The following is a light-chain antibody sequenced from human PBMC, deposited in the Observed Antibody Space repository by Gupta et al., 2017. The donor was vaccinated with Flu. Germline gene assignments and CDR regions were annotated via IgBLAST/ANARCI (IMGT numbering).Light chain of an antibody. Sequence: DIQLTQSPSTLSASAGDRVTITCRASQNINSWLAWYQQKPGKAPKFLIYKASSLQSGVPSRFSGSGSGTQFTLTISSLQPDDYATYYCQQYEAYPLTFGGGTKVEIK. CDR1: QNINSW. CDR2: KAS. J-gene: IGKJ4*01. CDR3: QQYEAYPLT. V-gene: IGKV1-5*03.